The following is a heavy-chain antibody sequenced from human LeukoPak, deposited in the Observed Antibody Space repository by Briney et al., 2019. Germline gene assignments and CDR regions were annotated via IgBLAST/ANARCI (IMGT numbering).Heavy chain of an antibody. CDR1: GFTFSSYA. Sequence: GGSLRLSCSASGFTFSSYAMHWVRQAPGKGLEYVSAISSNGGSTYYADSVKGRFTISRDNSKNTLYLQMSSLRAEDTAVYYCVKDYYGSGSYSPRTYFDYWGQGTLVTVFS. V-gene: IGHV3-64D*06. CDR3: VKDYYGSGSYSPRTYFDY. D-gene: IGHD3-10*01. J-gene: IGHJ4*02. CDR2: ISSNGGST.